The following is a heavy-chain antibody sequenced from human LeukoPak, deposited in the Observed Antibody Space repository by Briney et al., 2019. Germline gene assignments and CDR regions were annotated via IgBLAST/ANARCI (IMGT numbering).Heavy chain of an antibody. CDR3: ARGGYYGSGSLT. Sequence: SSETLSLTCTVSGGSISSYYWSWIRQPPGKGLEWIGYIYYSGGTNYNPSLKSRVTISVDTSKNQFSLKLSSVTAADTAVYYCARGGYYGSGSLTWGQGTLVTVSS. D-gene: IGHD3-10*01. CDR1: GGSISSYY. V-gene: IGHV4-59*01. CDR2: IYYSGGT. J-gene: IGHJ4*02.